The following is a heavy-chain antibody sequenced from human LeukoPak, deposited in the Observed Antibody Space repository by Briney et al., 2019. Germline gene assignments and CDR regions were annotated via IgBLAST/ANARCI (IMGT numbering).Heavy chain of an antibody. CDR2: ITYIDGST. CDR3: ARTGYNYGTPLND. D-gene: IGHD5-18*01. CDR1: GFTFSSYA. J-gene: IGHJ4*02. V-gene: IGHV3-23*01. Sequence: GGSLRLSCAASGFTFSSYAMSWVRQAPGEGLEWVSGITYIDGSTYYADSVKGRFTISRDDSKSTLYLQMNSLRAEDTAVYYCARTGYNYGTPLNDWGQGTLVTVSS.